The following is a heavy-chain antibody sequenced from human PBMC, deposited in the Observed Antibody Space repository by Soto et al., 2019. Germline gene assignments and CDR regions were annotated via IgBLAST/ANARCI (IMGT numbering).Heavy chain of an antibody. CDR2: MWYDGSYK. CDR1: GFTFSSYG. J-gene: IGHJ4*02. CDR3: ARGLPLCWSTSCYAADY. V-gene: IGHV3-33*01. D-gene: IGHD2-2*01. Sequence: GGSLRLSCVASGFTFSSYGMHWVRQAPGKGLEWVAGMWYDGSYKKYADSVKGRFTISRDDSKNTVYLQMNSLRAEDTAIYYCARGLPLCWSTSCYAADYWGQGTLVTVSS.